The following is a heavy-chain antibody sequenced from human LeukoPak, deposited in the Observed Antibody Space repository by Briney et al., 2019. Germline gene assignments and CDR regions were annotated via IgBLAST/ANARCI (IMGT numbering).Heavy chain of an antibody. CDR3: ARVAEAAAFDY. V-gene: IGHV3-21*01. CDR2: ISSSSTYI. D-gene: IGHD6-13*01. CDR1: GFTFSSYS. J-gene: IGHJ4*02. Sequence: PGGSLRLSCAASGFTFSSYSMNWVRQAPGKGLEWVSSISSSSTYIYYADSVEGRFTISRDNAKNSLYLQMNSLRADDTAVYCARVAEAAAFDYWGQGTLVTVSS.